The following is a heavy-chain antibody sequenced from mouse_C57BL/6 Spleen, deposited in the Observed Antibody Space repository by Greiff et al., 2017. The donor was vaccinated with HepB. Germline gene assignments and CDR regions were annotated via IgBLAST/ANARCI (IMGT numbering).Heavy chain of an antibody. V-gene: IGHV14-1*01. Sequence: EVQLQQSGAELVRPGASVKLSCTASGFNIKDYYMHWVKQRPEQGLEWIGRIDPEDGDTEYAPKFQGKATMTADTSSNTAYLQLISLTSEDTAVYYCTTFYYDYDDRKNYFDYWGQGTTLTVSS. CDR2: IDPEDGDT. J-gene: IGHJ2*01. D-gene: IGHD2-4*01. CDR3: TTFYYDYDDRKNYFDY. CDR1: GFNIKDYY.